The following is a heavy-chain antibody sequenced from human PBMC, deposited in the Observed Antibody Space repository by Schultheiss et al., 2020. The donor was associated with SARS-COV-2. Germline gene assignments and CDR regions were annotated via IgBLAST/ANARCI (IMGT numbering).Heavy chain of an antibody. CDR1: GGSISSYY. J-gene: IGHJ5*02. D-gene: IGHD6-19*01. V-gene: IGHV4-59*01. CDR2: IYYSGST. Sequence: SETLSLTCTVSGGSISSYYWSWIRQPPGKGLEWIGYIYYSGSTNYNPSLKSRVTISVDTSKNPFSLKLSSVTAADSAVYYCARIKPPYSSAAWWFDPWGQGTLVTVSS. CDR3: ARIKPPYSSAAWWFDP.